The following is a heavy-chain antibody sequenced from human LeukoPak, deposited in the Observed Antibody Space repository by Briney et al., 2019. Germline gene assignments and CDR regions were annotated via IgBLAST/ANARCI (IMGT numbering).Heavy chain of an antibody. CDR2: IYHTGDT. V-gene: IGHV4-30-4*01. J-gene: IGHJ5*02. Sequence: SETLSLTCTVSGGSVSSGDYYWSWIRQPPGKGPEWIGYIYHTGDTYYNPSLKSRATIPVDTAKNQFSLRLSFVTATDTAVYFCAGDQGDYGDYGWFDPWGQGTQVTVSS. CDR3: AGDQGDYGDYGWFDP. CDR1: GGSVSSGDYY. D-gene: IGHD4-17*01.